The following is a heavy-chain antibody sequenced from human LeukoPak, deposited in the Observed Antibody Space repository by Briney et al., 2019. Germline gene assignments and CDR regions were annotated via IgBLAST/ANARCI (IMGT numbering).Heavy chain of an antibody. CDR3: ATDRL. V-gene: IGHV3-74*01. Sequence: GGSLRLSCAASGFTFSNYPMYWVRQAPVKGLVWVSRINSDGSGTTYADSVKGRFTISRDNAKNTLHLQMNSLRAEDTAMYYCATDRLWGQGTLVTVSS. CDR1: GFTFSNYP. J-gene: IGHJ4*02. CDR2: INSDGSGT.